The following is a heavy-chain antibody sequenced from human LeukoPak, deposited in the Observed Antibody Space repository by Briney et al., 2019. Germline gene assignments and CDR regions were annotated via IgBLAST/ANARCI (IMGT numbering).Heavy chain of an antibody. V-gene: IGHV1-2*02. D-gene: IGHD3-16*01. CDR3: AREPTRGTPLVDY. CDR1: GYTFTSYD. J-gene: IGHJ4*02. Sequence: ASVKVSCKASGYTFTSYDINWVRQATGQGLEWMGWINPNSGGTNYAQKFQGRVTMTRDTSISTAYMELSRLRSDDTAVYYCAREPTRGTPLVDYWGQGTLVTVSS. CDR2: INPNSGGT.